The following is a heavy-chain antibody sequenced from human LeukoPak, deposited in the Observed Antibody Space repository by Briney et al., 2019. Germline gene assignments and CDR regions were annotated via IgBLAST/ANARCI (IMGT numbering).Heavy chain of an antibody. V-gene: IGHV1-24*01. J-gene: IGHJ4*02. D-gene: IGHD3-10*01. CDR3: ATVHPRYYGSGSYCLYY. Sequence: GASVKVSCKVSGYTFTELSMHWVRQAPGKGLEWMGGFDPEDGETIYAQKFQGRVTMTEDTSTDTAYMELSSLRSEDTAVYYCATVHPRYYGSGSYCLYYWGQGTLVTVSS. CDR2: FDPEDGET. CDR1: GYTFTELS.